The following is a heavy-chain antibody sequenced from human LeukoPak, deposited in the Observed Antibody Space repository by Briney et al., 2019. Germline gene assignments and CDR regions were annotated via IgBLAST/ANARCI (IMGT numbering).Heavy chain of an antibody. CDR1: GGSISSYY. CDR3: AREVRGISRMCYYDQ. J-gene: IGHJ4*02. CDR2: IHTSGST. Sequence: PSETLSLTCTVSGGSISSYYWSWVRQPAGKELEWIGRIHTSGSTSYNPSLSSRVTMSLDTSRNQFSLNLSSVTAADTAMYYCAREVRGISRMCYYDQWGQGTLVTVSS. V-gene: IGHV4-4*07. D-gene: IGHD3-10*01.